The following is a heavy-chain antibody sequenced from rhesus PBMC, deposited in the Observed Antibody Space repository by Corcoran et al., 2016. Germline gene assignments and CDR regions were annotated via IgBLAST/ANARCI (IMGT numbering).Heavy chain of an antibody. CDR2: ISGSGGST. V-gene: IGHV4-173*01. J-gene: IGHJ3*01. CDR1: GGSISSNY. CDR3: ARDRYYNIWTGFDAFDF. Sequence: QLQLQESGPGLVKPSETLSLTCAVSGGSISSNYWRWIRQPPGKGLEWIGRISGSGGSTDYNLSLKSRVTISTDTSKNQFSLKLSSVTAADTAVYYCARDRYYNIWTGFDAFDFWGQGLRVTVS. D-gene: IGHD3-3*01.